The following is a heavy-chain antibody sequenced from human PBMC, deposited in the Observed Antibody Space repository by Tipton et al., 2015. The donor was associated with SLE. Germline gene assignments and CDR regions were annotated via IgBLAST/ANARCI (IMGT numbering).Heavy chain of an antibody. CDR3: ARGGSGYFPNYYYDMDV. J-gene: IGHJ6*03. D-gene: IGHD3-3*01. CDR1: GGSISSYY. Sequence: TLSLTCTVSGGSISSYYWSWIRQPPGKGLEWIGYIYYSGSTNYNPSLKSRVTISVDTSKNQFSLKLSSVTAADTAVYYCARGGSGYFPNYYYDMDVWGKGTTVTVSS. V-gene: IGHV4-59*01. CDR2: IYYSGST.